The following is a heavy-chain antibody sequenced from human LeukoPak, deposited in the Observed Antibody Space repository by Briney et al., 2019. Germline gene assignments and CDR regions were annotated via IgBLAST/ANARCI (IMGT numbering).Heavy chain of an antibody. CDR3: ARDSGGVQLERADGGWEYDD. CDR2: IIPIFGTA. D-gene: IGHD1-1*01. J-gene: IGHJ4*02. V-gene: IGHV1-69*05. Sequence: GASVTVSCKASGGTFSSYAISWVRQAPGQGLEWMGGIIPIFGTANYAQKFQGRVTITTDESTSTAYMELSSLRSEDTAVYYCARDSGGVQLERADGGWEYDDWGQGTLVTVSS. CDR1: GGTFSSYA.